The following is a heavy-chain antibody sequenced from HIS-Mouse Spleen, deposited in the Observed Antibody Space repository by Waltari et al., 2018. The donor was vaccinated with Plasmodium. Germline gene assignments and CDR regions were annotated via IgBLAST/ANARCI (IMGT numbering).Heavy chain of an antibody. Sequence: QVQLQQWGAGLLKPSETLSLTCAVYGGSFSGYYWSWIRQPPGKGLEWIGEINHSGRTNHNPSLKSRVTISVDTSKNQCSLKLSSVTAADTAVYYCARGRRIVVVTAPRGFFDYWGQGTLVTVSS. D-gene: IGHD2-21*02. V-gene: IGHV4-34*01. CDR3: ARGRRIVVVTAPRGFFDY. CDR2: INHSGRT. CDR1: GGSFSGYY. J-gene: IGHJ4*02.